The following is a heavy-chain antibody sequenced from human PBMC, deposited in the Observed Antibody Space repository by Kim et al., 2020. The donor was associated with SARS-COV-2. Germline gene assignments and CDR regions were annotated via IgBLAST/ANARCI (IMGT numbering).Heavy chain of an antibody. J-gene: IGHJ4*02. CDR1: GFTFDDYA. D-gene: IGHD3-22*01. CDR2: ISWNSGSI. CDR3: AKSVYYYDSSCYYAGGPWSPYFDY. Sequence: GGSLRLSCAASGFTFDDYAMHWVRQAPGKGLEWVSGISWNSGSIGYADSVKGRFTISRDNAKNSLYLQMNSLRAEDTALYYCAKSVYYYDSSCYYAGGPWSPYFDYWGQGTLVTVSS. V-gene: IGHV3-9*01.